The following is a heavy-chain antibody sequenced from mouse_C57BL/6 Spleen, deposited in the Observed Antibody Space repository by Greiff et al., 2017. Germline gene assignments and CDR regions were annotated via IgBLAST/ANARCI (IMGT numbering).Heavy chain of an antibody. Sequence: QVQLKQSGAELARPGASVKMSCKASGYTFTSYTMHWVKQRPGQGLEWIGYINPSSGYTKYNQKFKDKATLTADKSSSTAYMQLSSLTSEDSAVYYCARCDSSGYVSCAMGYWGQGTSVTVAS. CDR1: GYTFTSYT. CDR3: ARCDSSGYVSCAMGY. V-gene: IGHV1-4*01. D-gene: IGHD3-2*02. CDR2: INPSSGYT. J-gene: IGHJ4*01.